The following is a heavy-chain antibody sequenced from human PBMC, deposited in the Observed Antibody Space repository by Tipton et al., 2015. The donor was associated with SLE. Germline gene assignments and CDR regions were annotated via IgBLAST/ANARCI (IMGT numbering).Heavy chain of an antibody. CDR3: AKSGGGPDGYQPGYFDY. V-gene: IGHV1-8*01. CDR1: GYTFISYD. J-gene: IGHJ4*02. Sequence: QSGAEVKKPGASVKVSCKASGYTFISYDINWVRQATGQGLEWMGWMNPNSGNTECVQKFQGRVTMTRDTSISTAYMELSSLRTEDTAVYYCAKSGGGPDGYQPGYFDYWGQGTLVTVTS. CDR2: MNPNSGNT. D-gene: IGHD5-24*01.